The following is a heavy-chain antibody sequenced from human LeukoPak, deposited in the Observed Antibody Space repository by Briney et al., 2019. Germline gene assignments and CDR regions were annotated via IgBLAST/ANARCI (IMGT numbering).Heavy chain of an antibody. CDR1: GGSISSGSYY. Sequence: PSETLSLTCTVSGGSISSGSYYWSWIRQPAGKGLEWIGRIYTSGSTNYNPSLKSRVTISVDTSKNQFSLKLSSVTAADTAVYYCARTTEGGYSYGYFYYYYMDVWGKGTTVTISS. D-gene: IGHD5-18*01. CDR2: IYTSGST. CDR3: ARTTEGGYSYGYFYYYYMDV. J-gene: IGHJ6*03. V-gene: IGHV4-61*02.